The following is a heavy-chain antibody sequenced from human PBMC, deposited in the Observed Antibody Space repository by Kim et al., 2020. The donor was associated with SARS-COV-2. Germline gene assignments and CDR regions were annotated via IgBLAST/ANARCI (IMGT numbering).Heavy chain of an antibody. Sequence: GGSLRLSCAASGFTFSSYAMHWVRQAPGKGLEWVAVISYDGSNKYYADSVKGRFTISRDNSKNTLYLQMNSLRAEDTAVYYCARPYAVTSDYWGQGTLVTVSS. CDR1: GFTFSSYA. D-gene: IGHD4-4*01. V-gene: IGHV3-30-3*01. J-gene: IGHJ4*02. CDR3: ARPYAVTSDY. CDR2: ISYDGSNK.